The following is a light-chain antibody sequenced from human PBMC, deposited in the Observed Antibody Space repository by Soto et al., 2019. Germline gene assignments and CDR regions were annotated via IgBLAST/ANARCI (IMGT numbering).Light chain of an antibody. J-gene: IGLJ1*01. CDR1: RSDIGSYNY. V-gene: IGLV2-14*01. CDR3: ISYTGSSTSCV. Sequence: QSVLTQPASVSGSPGQSITISCSGTRSDIGSYNYVAWYQQFPGKTPKILIYGVSNRPSGVSSRFSGSKSGNTASLTISGLQAEDEADYYCISYTGSSTSCVFGSGTKV. CDR2: GVS.